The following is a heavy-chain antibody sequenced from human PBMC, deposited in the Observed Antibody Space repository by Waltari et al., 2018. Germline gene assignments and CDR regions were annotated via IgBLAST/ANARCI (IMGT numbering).Heavy chain of an antibody. Sequence: QVQLQESGPGLVKPSETLSLTCTVSGGSISSYYWSWIRQPPGKGLEWIGYIYYSGSTNYNPSLKSRVTISVDTSKNQFSLKLSSVTAADTAVYYCATQPGYYDSSGFTGGGDYWGQGTLVTVSS. CDR1: GGSISSYY. J-gene: IGHJ4*02. V-gene: IGHV4-59*01. D-gene: IGHD3-22*01. CDR3: ATQPGYYDSSGFTGGGDY. CDR2: IYYSGST.